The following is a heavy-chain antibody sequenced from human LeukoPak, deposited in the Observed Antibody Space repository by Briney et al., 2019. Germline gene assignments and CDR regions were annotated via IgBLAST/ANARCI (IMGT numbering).Heavy chain of an antibody. CDR1: GFTFSNYA. Sequence: PGGSLRLSCAASGFTFSNYAMTWVRQAPGKGLEWVSGISGSGGDTYNADSVKGRFTISRGNSKNTLYLQMNSLRAEDTAVYYCAKGGGLYDILTSYYYYGMDVWGQGTTVTVSS. D-gene: IGHD3-9*01. J-gene: IGHJ6*02. CDR3: AKGGGLYDILTSYYYYGMDV. CDR2: ISGSGGDT. V-gene: IGHV3-23*01.